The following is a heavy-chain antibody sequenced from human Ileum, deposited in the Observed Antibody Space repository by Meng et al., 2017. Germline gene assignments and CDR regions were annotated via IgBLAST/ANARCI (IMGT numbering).Heavy chain of an antibody. CDR1: GGSFSSDNYY. V-gene: IGHV4-30-4*01. CDR2: TYYNGSP. Sequence: QVQLQESGPGRVKPSQTLARTCSVSGGSFSSDNYYWTWIRQTPGKGLEWIGLTYYNGSPFYNPSLRSRVTISVDTSKDQFSLKLTSVTAADTAVYYCARERRHYYGSGSFDYWGQGILVTVSS. D-gene: IGHD3-10*01. J-gene: IGHJ4*02. CDR3: ARERRHYYGSGSFDY.